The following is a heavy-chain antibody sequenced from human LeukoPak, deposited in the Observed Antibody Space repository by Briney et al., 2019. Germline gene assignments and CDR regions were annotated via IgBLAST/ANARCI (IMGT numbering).Heavy chain of an antibody. J-gene: IGHJ4*02. Sequence: SETLSLTCTVSGGSVSSSTYYWGWIRQPPGKGLEWIGNIYYSGSTYYNPSLKSRVTISVDTSKNQFSLKLSSVTAADTAVYYCARRRWGDGYIDYWGQGTLVTVSS. CDR3: ARRRWGDGYIDY. CDR1: GGSVSSSTYY. D-gene: IGHD5-24*01. CDR2: IYYSGST. V-gene: IGHV4-39*01.